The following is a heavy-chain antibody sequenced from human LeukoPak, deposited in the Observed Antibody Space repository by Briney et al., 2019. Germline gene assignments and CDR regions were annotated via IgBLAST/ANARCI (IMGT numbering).Heavy chain of an antibody. CDR2: VHLSGTS. V-gene: IGHV4-4*02. J-gene: IGHJ4*02. CDR3: ARESGAFSPFGF. CDR1: GGSILTTNW. Sequence: PSETLSLTCAVSGGSILTTNWWSWVRQPPGKGLEWIGEVHLSGTSNYNPSLKSRVSMSIDKSKNQLSLRLTSVTVADTAMYYCARESGAFSPFGFWGQGTLVTVSS. D-gene: IGHD1-26*01.